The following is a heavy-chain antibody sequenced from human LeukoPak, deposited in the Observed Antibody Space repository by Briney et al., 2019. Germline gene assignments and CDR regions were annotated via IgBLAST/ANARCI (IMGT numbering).Heavy chain of an antibody. Sequence: GGSLRLSCAASGFTVSSNYMSWVRQAPGKGLEWVSVIYSGGSTYYADSVKGRFTISRDNSKNTLYLQMNSLRAEDTAVYYCARPSSSYYYMDVWGKGTTVTVSS. D-gene: IGHD2-2*01. J-gene: IGHJ6*03. CDR3: ARPSSSYYYMDV. CDR2: IYSGGST. V-gene: IGHV3-53*01. CDR1: GFTVSSNY.